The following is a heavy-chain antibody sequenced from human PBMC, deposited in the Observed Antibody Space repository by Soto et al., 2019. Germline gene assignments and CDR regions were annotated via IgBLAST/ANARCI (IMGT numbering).Heavy chain of an antibody. CDR1: GFTFSSYA. CDR3: ARVGAMDV. CDR2: ISYDGSNK. D-gene: IGHD1-26*01. Sequence: QVQLVESGGGVVQPGRSLRLSCAASGFTFSSYAMHWVRQAPGKGLEWVAVISYDGSNKYYADSVKGRFTISRDNSKNTQYLRMNSLRAEDTAVYYCARVGAMDVWGQGTTVTVSS. J-gene: IGHJ6*02. V-gene: IGHV3-30-3*01.